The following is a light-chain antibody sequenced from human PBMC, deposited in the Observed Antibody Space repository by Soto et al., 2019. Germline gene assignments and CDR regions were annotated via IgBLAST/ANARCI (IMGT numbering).Light chain of an antibody. CDR2: GAS. J-gene: IGKJ4*01. CDR3: LQSYRTPLT. CDR1: QSINNY. V-gene: IGKV1-39*01. Sequence: DIQMTQSPSSLSASVGDGVSVTFRASQSINNYLSWYQQKPGKAPNLLIFGASTLQSGVPSRVSGSGSGTDFTLTISSLQPEDLATYYCLQSYRTPLTFGGGTKVDIK.